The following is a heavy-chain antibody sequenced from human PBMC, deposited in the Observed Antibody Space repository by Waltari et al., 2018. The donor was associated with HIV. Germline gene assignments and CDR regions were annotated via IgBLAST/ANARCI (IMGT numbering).Heavy chain of an antibody. J-gene: IGHJ2*01. V-gene: IGHV1-2*06. CDR3: ARGFFQNDLRGLFDL. CDR1: GYSFIAHY. Sequence: QVQLVQSGAEVKMPGASVRVSCKASGYSFIAHYVHWVRQAPVQGLQWMGRINPKSGVTNYPQKFQGRVSMTRDTSISTAYLEVTTLRSDDTAVYYCARGFFQNDLRGLFDLWGRGTLVTVSS. CDR2: INPKSGVT. D-gene: IGHD3-16*01.